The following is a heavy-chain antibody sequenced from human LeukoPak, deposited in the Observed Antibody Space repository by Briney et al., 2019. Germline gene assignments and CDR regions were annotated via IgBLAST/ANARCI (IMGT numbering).Heavy chain of an antibody. CDR2: IGTAGDT. V-gene: IGHV3-13*01. J-gene: IGHJ4*02. D-gene: IGHD3-10*01. CDR3: ARATMVRGVTNFDY. Sequence: PGGSLRLSCVASGFTFSSYDVHWVRQATGKGLEWVSAIGTAGDTYYPGSVKGRFTISRENAKNSLYLQMNSLRAGDTAVYYCARATMVRGVTNFDYWGQGTLVTVSS. CDR1: GFTFSSYD.